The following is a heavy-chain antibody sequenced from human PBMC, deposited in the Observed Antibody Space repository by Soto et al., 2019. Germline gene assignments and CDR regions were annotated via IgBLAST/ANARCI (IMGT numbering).Heavy chain of an antibody. CDR3: ARDVRYCSGGSCMKDYYSYGMDV. V-gene: IGHV4-31*03. D-gene: IGHD2-15*01. J-gene: IGHJ6*02. Sequence: QVQLQESGPGLVKPSQTLSLTCTVSGGSISSGGYYWSWIRQHPGKGLEWIGYIYYSGSTYYNPSLKSRVTISVDTAKNQFSLKLSSVTAADTAVYYCARDVRYCSGGSCMKDYYSYGMDVWGQGTTVTVSS. CDR2: IYYSGST. CDR1: GGSISSGGYY.